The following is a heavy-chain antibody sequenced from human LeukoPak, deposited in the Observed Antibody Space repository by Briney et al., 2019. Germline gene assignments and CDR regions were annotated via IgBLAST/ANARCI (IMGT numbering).Heavy chain of an antibody. V-gene: IGHV5-10-1*01. CDR1: GYSFTSYW. Sequence: GESLKISCKGSGYSFTSYWISWVRQMPGKGLEWMGRIDPSDSYTNYSPSFQGHVTISADKSISTAYLQWSSLKASDTAMYYCARQKSMVATIDYWGQGTLVTVSS. CDR3: ARQKSMVATIDY. CDR2: IDPSDSYT. J-gene: IGHJ4*02. D-gene: IGHD5-12*01.